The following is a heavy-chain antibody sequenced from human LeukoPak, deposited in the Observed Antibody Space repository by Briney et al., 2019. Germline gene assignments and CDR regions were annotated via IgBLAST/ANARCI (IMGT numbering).Heavy chain of an antibody. D-gene: IGHD3-22*01. CDR1: GGSISSYY. V-gene: IGHV4-4*07. CDR2: VFTSGIISGNT. Sequence: SETLSLTCTVSGGSISSYYWSWIRQPPGKGLEWIGRVFTSGIISGNTNYNPSVKSRVTMSVDSSKNQFSLKLRSVTAADTAVYYCARDRYYYDSSSYFSAFDTWGQGTMVTVSS. CDR3: ARDRYYYDSSSYFSAFDT. J-gene: IGHJ3*02.